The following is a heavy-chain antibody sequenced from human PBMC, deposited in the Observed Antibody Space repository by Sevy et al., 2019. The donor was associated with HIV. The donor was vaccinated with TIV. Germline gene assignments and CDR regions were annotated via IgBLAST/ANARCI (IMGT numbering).Heavy chain of an antibody. V-gene: IGHV3-33*06. CDR3: AKDDAAYSSAWTFPDY. Sequence: GGSLRLSCAASGFTFNIYGMHWVRQAPGKGLEWVAVIWYDASKKYHADTVKGRFIISRDNSKNVLYLQMNSLRAEDSALYYCAKDDAAYSSAWTFPDYWGQGTLVTVSS. CDR2: IWYDASKK. D-gene: IGHD6-19*01. CDR1: GFTFNIYG. J-gene: IGHJ4*02.